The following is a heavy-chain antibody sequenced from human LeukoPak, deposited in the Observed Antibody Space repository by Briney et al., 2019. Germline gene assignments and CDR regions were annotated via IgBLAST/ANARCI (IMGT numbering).Heavy chain of an antibody. J-gene: IGHJ6*03. CDR1: GYTFTSYG. CDR2: ISAYNGNT. CDR3: AREDIVVVPAAIEDYYYYYMDV. Sequence: ASVKVSCKASGYTFTSYGISWVRQAPGQGLEWMGWISAYNGNTNYAQKLQGRVTMTTDTSTSTAYMELRSLRSDDTAVYYCAREDIVVVPAAIEDYYYYYMDVWGKGTTVTVSS. V-gene: IGHV1-18*01. D-gene: IGHD2-2*02.